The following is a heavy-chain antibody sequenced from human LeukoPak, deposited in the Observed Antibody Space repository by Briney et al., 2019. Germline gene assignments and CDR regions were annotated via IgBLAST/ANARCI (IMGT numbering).Heavy chain of an antibody. Sequence: PSETLSLTCAVYGESFSGYYWSWIRQPPGKGLEWIGEINHSGSTNYNPSLKSRVTISVDMSKNQFSLKLSSVTAADTAVYYCARGPPAKPGTGYYYGMDVWGQGTTVTVSS. J-gene: IGHJ6*02. CDR3: ARGPPAKPGTGYYYGMDV. CDR2: INHSGST. V-gene: IGHV4-34*01. D-gene: IGHD2-2*01. CDR1: GESFSGYY.